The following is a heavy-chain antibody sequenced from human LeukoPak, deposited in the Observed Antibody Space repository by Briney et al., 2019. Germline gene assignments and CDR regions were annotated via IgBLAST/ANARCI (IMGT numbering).Heavy chain of an antibody. CDR1: GYSFATYA. V-gene: IGHV1-3*01. J-gene: IGHJ4*02. CDR3: ARSYYYDNDSYYDFDY. Sequence: GASVKVSCKASGYSFATYAIHWVRQAPGQRLEWMGWINAGSGNTKYSQKFQGRVTITRDTSASTANMELSSLRSEDTAVYYCARSYYYDNDSYYDFDYWGQGTLVTVSS. D-gene: IGHD3-22*01. CDR2: INAGSGNT.